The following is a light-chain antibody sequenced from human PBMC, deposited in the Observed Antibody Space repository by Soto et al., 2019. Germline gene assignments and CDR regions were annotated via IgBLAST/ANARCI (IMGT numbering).Light chain of an antibody. CDR1: SSDVGGYNY. CDR3: SSYTSSSTLV. Sequence: QSVLTQPASVSGSPGQSITISCTGTSSDVGGYNYVSWYQQHPGKAPKLMIYDVSYRPSGVSNRFSGSKSGNTASLTISGLQADDEADYYCSSYTSSSTLVFGTGTKLTVL. V-gene: IGLV2-14*01. CDR2: DVS. J-gene: IGLJ1*01.